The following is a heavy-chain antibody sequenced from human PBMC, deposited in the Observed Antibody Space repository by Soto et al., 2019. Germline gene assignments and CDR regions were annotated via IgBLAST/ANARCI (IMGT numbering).Heavy chain of an antibody. CDR2: ISVYNGNT. V-gene: IGHV1-18*01. Sequence: QVQLVQSGGEVKKPGASVKVSCKASGYTFSSYGISWVRQAPGQGLEWMGWISVYNGNTHYAEKFQGRVTMTTDTSTSTAYMELGSLTSDDTAVYYCARRFGYSSSYNSYYLDVWGKGTTVTVSS. CDR1: GYTFSSYG. CDR3: ARRFGYSSSYNSYYLDV. D-gene: IGHD6-13*01. J-gene: IGHJ6*03.